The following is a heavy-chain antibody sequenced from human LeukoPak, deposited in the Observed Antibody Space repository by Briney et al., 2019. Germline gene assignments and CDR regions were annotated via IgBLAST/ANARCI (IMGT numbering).Heavy chain of an antibody. J-gene: IGHJ4*02. CDR2: IRYDGNDK. CDR1: GFTFSNYG. CDR3: AKLRLESVDY. V-gene: IGHV3-30*02. D-gene: IGHD1-1*01. Sequence: PGGSLRLSCAASGFTFSNYGMHWVRQAPGKGLEWVACIRYDGNDKYYAGSVKGRFTISRDNSKNTLYLQMNSLRAEDTAVYYCAKLRLESVDYWGQGTLVTVSS.